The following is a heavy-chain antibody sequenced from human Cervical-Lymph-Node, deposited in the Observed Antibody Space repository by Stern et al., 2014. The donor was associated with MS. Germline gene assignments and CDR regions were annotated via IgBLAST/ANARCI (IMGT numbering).Heavy chain of an antibody. Sequence: VQLVQSGPGLVKPSQTLSLTCTVSGGSISSGGYYWSWIRQHPGKGLEWIGYIYYSGSTYYNPSLKSRVTISVDTSKNQFSLKLSSVTAADTAVYYCAREKQWPDAFDIWGQGTMVTVSS. V-gene: IGHV4-31*03. D-gene: IGHD6-19*01. CDR3: AREKQWPDAFDI. CDR1: GGSISSGGYY. J-gene: IGHJ3*02. CDR2: IYYSGST.